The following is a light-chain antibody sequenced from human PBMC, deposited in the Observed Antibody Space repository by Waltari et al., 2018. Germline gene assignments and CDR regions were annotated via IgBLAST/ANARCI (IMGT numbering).Light chain of an antibody. Sequence: EIVLTQSPGTLSLSPGERATLSCRASQSLTSSYLAWYQQEPGQAPRLLIYGASRRATGIPDRFSGSGSGTDFTLTISRQEPEDSAVYYCQQYVNSPLTFGQGTRLEIK. CDR3: QQYVNSPLT. CDR2: GAS. V-gene: IGKV3-20*01. J-gene: IGKJ5*01. CDR1: QSLTSSY.